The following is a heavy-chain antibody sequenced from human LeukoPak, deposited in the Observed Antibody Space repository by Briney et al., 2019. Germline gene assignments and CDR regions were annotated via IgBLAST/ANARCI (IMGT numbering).Heavy chain of an antibody. Sequence: GGSLRLSCAASGLSFSTFAMSWVRQGPARGLEWVSSIRGNGETFYADSVRGRFTLSSDSSRNTVHLQLNNLRVEDTAVYYCAKERAGYTNPYYFDYWGQGTLVTVSS. CDR3: AKERAGYTNPYYFDY. J-gene: IGHJ4*02. CDR2: IRGNGET. CDR1: GLSFSTFA. D-gene: IGHD3-16*02. V-gene: IGHV3-23*01.